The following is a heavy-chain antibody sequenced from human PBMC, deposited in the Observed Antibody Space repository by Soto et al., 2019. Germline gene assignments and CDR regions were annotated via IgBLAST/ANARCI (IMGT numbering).Heavy chain of an antibody. Sequence: QIQLVQSAAEVKKPGASVKVSCKTSGYTFVSYGISWVRQAPGQGLEWMGWISPYNGNTNFAQRFRGRVTLPTDTSTDIVYMDLGSLKSDDTAVYYCARDQNFFDSSGYYDHWGQGTLITVSS. J-gene: IGHJ5*02. CDR1: GYTFVSYG. CDR2: ISPYNGNT. D-gene: IGHD3-22*01. CDR3: ARDQNFFDSSGYYDH. V-gene: IGHV1-18*04.